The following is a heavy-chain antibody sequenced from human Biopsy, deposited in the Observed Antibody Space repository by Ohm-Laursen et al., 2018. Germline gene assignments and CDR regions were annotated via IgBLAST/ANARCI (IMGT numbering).Heavy chain of an antibody. J-gene: IGHJ5*02. Sequence: LSLTCAASGFTFNRYWMNWVRQAPGKGLEWVANIKQDGSEKYYGDSVKGRFTISRDNAKNSLFLQMSSLRADDTAVYYCARVRTFQFCPTDSYYEGWFDTWGQGTLVTVSS. CDR3: ARVRTFQFCPTDSYYEGWFDT. V-gene: IGHV3-7*04. CDR1: GFTFNRYW. D-gene: IGHD1-26*01. CDR2: IKQDGSEK.